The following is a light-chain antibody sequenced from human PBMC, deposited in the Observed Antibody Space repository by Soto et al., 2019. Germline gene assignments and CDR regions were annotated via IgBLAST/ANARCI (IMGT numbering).Light chain of an antibody. CDR1: QSISGW. CDR3: QQYSSYPWT. V-gene: IGKV1-5*03. J-gene: IGKJ1*01. Sequence: DIQMTQSPSTLSASVVDRVTITCRASQSISGWLAWCHQRPGRAPKLLIYKTSSLESGVPSRFSGSRSGTEFTLTISSLQPDDFATYFCQQYSSYPWTFGQGTKVDIK. CDR2: KTS.